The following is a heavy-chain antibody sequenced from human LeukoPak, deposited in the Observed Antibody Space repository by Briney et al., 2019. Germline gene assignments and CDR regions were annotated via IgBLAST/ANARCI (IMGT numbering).Heavy chain of an antibody. CDR1: GGSISSYY. J-gene: IGHJ4*02. CDR3: ARDHSSMYFDY. V-gene: IGHV4-59*12. Sequence: PSETLSLTCTVSGGSISSYYWSWIRQPPGKGLEWIGYIYYSGSTNYNPSLKSRVTISVDTSKNQFSLKLSSVTAADTAVYYCARDHSSMYFDYWGQGTLVTVSS. D-gene: IGHD6-19*01. CDR2: IYYSGST.